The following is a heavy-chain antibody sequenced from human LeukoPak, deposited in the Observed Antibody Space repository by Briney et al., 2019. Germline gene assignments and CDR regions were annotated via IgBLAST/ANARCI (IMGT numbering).Heavy chain of an antibody. V-gene: IGHV4-31*03. CDR2: IYYSGST. CDR3: ARVLAAAGMTDY. J-gene: IGHJ4*02. CDR1: GGPISSGGYY. D-gene: IGHD6-13*01. Sequence: SETLSLTCTVSGGPISSGGYYWSWIRQHPGKGLEWIGYIYYSGSTYYNPSLKSRVTISVDTSKNQFSLKLSSVTAADTAVYYCARVLAAAGMTDYWGQGTLVTVSS.